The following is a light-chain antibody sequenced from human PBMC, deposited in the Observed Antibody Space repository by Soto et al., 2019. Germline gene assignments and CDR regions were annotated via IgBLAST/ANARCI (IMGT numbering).Light chain of an antibody. J-gene: IGLJ1*01. CDR1: NIGSKN. CDR2: RDS. V-gene: IGLV3-9*01. CDR3: QVWDSRNAGV. Sequence: SYELTQPLSVSVALGQTARITCGGNNIGSKNVHWYQQKPGQAPVLVIYRDSNRPSGIPERFSGSNSGNTATLTISRAQAGDEADYYCQVWDSRNAGVFGTGTKLTAL.